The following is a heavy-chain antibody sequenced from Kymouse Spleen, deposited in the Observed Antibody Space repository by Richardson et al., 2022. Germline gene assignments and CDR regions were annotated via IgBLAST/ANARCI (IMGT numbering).Heavy chain of an antibody. V-gene: IGHV4-34*01. CDR1: GGSFSGYY. D-gene: IGHD5-18,IGHD5-18*01. CDR3: ARGEYSYGLDY. Sequence: QVQLQQWGAGLLKPSETLSLTCAVYGGSFSGYYWSWIRQPPGKGLEWIGEINHSGSTNYNPSLKSRVTISVDTSKNQFSLKLSSVTAADTAVYYCARGEYSYGLDYWGQGTLVTVSS. J-gene: IGHJ4*02. CDR2: INHSGST.